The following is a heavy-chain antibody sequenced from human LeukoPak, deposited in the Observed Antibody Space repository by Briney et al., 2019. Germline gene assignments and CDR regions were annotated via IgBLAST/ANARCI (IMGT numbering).Heavy chain of an antibody. CDR2: INPNSGGT. J-gene: IGHJ4*02. CDR3: ARRRSYNWPLDY. Sequence: GASVKVSCKASGYTSTGYYMHWVRQAPGQGLEWMGWINPNSGGTNYAQKFQGRVTMTRDTSISTAYMELSRLRSDDTAVYYCARRRSYNWPLDYWGQGTLVTVSS. V-gene: IGHV1-2*02. CDR1: GYTSTGYY. D-gene: IGHD1-20*01.